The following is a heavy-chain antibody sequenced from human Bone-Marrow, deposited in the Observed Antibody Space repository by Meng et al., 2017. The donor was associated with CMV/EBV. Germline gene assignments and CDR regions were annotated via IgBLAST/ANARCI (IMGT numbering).Heavy chain of an antibody. CDR3: AKDGGYYSGYFDY. D-gene: IGHD3-22*01. Sequence: GESLKISCAASGFTVSSNYMSWVRQAPGKGLEWVSVIYSGGSTYYADSVKGRFTISRDNSKNMLYLQMNSLRTEDTAVYYCAKDGGYYSGYFDYWGQGTPVTVSS. CDR2: IYSGGST. J-gene: IGHJ4*02. V-gene: IGHV3-53*05. CDR1: GFTVSSNY.